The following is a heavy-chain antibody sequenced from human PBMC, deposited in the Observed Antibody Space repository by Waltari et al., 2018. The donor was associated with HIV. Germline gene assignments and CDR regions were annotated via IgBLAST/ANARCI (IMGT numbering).Heavy chain of an antibody. CDR3: SRDTCGEYDY. J-gene: IGHJ4*02. Sequence: EVQLVRSGGGLIKRGGSLRLSCAASGFSVSSYGMHWVRQTQGKGPAWVSGIDIDGSKIDYAGSVRRRFTISRDSAKNTLSLQMNSLTEEDTAVYYCSRDTCGEYDYWGQGTLVTVSS. V-gene: IGHV3-74*01. CDR1: GFSVSSYG. CDR2: IDIDGSKI. D-gene: IGHD3-10*01.